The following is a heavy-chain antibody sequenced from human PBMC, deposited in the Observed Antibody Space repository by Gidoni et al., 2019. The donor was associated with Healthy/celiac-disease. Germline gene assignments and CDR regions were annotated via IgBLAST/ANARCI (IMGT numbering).Heavy chain of an antibody. J-gene: IGHJ4*02. CDR1: GGTFSSSA. Sequence: QVQLVQSGPEVKKPGSSVKVSCQASGGTFSSSAISWVRQAPGQGLEWMGRIIPILGIANYAQKFQGRVTITADKSTSTAYMELSSLRSEDTAVYYCARADSSGYYGFDYWGQGTLVTVSS. D-gene: IGHD3-22*01. CDR3: ARADSSGYYGFDY. V-gene: IGHV1-69*09. CDR2: IIPILGIA.